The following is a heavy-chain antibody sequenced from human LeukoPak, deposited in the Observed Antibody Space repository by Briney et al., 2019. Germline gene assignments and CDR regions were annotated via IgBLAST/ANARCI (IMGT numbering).Heavy chain of an antibody. CDR3: TRHLSVVWWFDP. CDR1: GFTFNKYA. V-gene: IGHV3-23*01. CDR2: ITGSGSNT. Sequence: GGSLRLSCAASGFTFNKYAMNWVRQPPGKGLEWVSAITGSGSNTYYADSVKGRFTISRDNSKNTLYLQMNSLKTEDTAVYYCTRHLSVVWWFDPWGQGTLVTVSS. J-gene: IGHJ5*02. D-gene: IGHD2-21*01.